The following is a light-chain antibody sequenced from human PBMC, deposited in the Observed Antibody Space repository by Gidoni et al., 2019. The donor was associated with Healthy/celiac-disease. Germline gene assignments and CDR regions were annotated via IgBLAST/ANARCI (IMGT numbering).Light chain of an antibody. Sequence: DIVMTQSPSSLAVSLGERATINCKSSQSVLYSSNNKNYLAWYQQKPGQPPKLLIYWASTRESGVPDRFSGSGSGTDFTHTISSLQAEDVAVYYCQQYYSTPLTFGGXTKVEIK. CDR3: QQYYSTPLT. CDR1: QSVLYSSNNKNY. J-gene: IGKJ4*01. V-gene: IGKV4-1*01. CDR2: WAS.